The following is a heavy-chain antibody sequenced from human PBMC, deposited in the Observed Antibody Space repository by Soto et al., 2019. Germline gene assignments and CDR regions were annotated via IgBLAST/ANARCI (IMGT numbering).Heavy chain of an antibody. CDR1: GGSVSNDNFY. CDR2: VHSSGVT. J-gene: IGHJ5*02. Sequence: SETLSLTCTVSGGSVSNDNFYWSWIRQPPGKGLEWIGYVHSSGVTTYNPSLKRRVTISVDTSRNQFSLRLSSVTAADTAVYYCARGLTMGQLPSHFDHWGQGTLVTVSS. D-gene: IGHD3-16*01. CDR3: ARGLTMGQLPSHFDH. V-gene: IGHV4-61*01.